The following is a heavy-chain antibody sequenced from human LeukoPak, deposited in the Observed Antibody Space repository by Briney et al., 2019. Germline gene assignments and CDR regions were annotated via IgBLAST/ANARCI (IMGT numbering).Heavy chain of an antibody. V-gene: IGHV3-21*01. CDR1: GFTFSSYS. J-gene: IGHJ4*02. CDR3: ARFYGDYGSGY. CDR2: ISSSSSYI. D-gene: IGHD4-17*01. Sequence: GGSLRLSCAASGFTFSSYSMNWVRQAPGEGLEWVSSISSSSSYIYYADSVKGRFTISRDNAKNSLYLQMNSLRAEDTAVYYCARFYGDYGSGYWGQGTLVTVSS.